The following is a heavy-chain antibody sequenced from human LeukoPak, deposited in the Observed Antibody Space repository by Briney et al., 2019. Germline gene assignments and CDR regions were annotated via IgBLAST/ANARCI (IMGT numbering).Heavy chain of an antibody. CDR2: ISYDGSNK. CDR1: GFTFSSYA. CDR3: ARAPSSSGWYLGWFDP. D-gene: IGHD6-19*01. Sequence: PGRSLRLSCAASGFTFSSYAMHWVRQAPGKGLEWVAVISYDGSNKYYADSVKGRFTISRDNSKNTLYLQMNSLRAEDTAVYYCARAPSSSGWYLGWFDPWGQGTLVTVSS. V-gene: IGHV3-30*04. J-gene: IGHJ5*02.